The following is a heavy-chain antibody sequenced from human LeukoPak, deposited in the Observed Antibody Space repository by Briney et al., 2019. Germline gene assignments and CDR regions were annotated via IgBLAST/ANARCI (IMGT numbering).Heavy chain of an antibody. CDR1: GGSIRNFY. CDR3: GGENLNPGGDY. V-gene: IGHV3-21*01. CDR2: ISSSSSYI. Sequence: ETLSLTCSVSGGSIRNFYWSWIRQSPGKGLEWVSSISSSSSYIYYADSVKGRFTISRDNAKNSLYLQMNSLRAEDTAVYYCGGENLNPGGDYWGQGTLVTVSS. D-gene: IGHD1-14*01. J-gene: IGHJ4*02.